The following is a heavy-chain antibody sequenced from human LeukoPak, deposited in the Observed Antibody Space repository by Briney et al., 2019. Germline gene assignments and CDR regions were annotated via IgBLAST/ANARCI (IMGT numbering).Heavy chain of an antibody. CDR3: ARVRYYYDS. Sequence: ASVKVSCKGSGYTYTKFAISWVRQAPGQGLEWLGWISTYDGDTKYAQNLQGRVTMTTDTSTSTAYMELRSLRSDDTAVYYCARVRYYYDSWGQGTLVTVSS. J-gene: IGHJ4*02. D-gene: IGHD3-22*01. CDR2: ISTYDGDT. CDR1: GYTYTKFA. V-gene: IGHV1-18*01.